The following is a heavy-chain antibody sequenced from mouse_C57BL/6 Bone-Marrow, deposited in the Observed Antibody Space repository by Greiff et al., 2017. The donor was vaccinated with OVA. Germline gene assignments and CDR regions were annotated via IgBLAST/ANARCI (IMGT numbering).Heavy chain of an antibody. Sequence: EVQLQESGGGLVQPGGSMKLSCAASGFTFSDAWMDWVRQSPEKGLEWVAEIRNKANNHATYYAESVKGRFTISRDDSKSSVYLQMNSLRAEDTGIYYCTRHYDYDGWYFDVWGTGTTVTVSS. CDR2: IRNKANNHAT. V-gene: IGHV6-6*01. CDR1: GFTFSDAW. J-gene: IGHJ1*03. D-gene: IGHD2-4*01. CDR3: TRHYDYDGWYFDV.